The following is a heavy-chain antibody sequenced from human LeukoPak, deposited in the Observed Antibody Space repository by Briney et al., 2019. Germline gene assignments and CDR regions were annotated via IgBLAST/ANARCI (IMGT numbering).Heavy chain of an antibody. CDR3: ARGTRVAKNPPRGY. J-gene: IGHJ4*02. CDR2: INPNSGCT. V-gene: IGHV1-2*02. CDR1: GYTFTGYY. Sequence: ASVKVSCKASGYTFTGYYMHWVRQAPGRGLEWMGWINPNSGCTNYAQKFQGRVTMTRDTSISTAYMELSRLRSDDTAVYYCARGTRVAKNPPRGYWGQGTLVTVSS.